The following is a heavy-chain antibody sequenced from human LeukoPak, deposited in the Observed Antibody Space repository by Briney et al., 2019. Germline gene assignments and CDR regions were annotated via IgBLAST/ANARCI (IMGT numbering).Heavy chain of an antibody. D-gene: IGHD3-22*01. CDR3: ARESHYFEGGHFDY. CDR1: GGSISGYY. J-gene: IGHJ4*02. V-gene: IGHV4-4*07. CDR2: IYPSGIT. Sequence: PSETLSLTCTVSGGSISGYYWSWIRQPAGKGLEWIGRIYPSGITNYNASLKSRVTMSVDTSKNQFSLKLSSVTAADTAVYCCARESHYFEGGHFDYWGQGNLVTVPS.